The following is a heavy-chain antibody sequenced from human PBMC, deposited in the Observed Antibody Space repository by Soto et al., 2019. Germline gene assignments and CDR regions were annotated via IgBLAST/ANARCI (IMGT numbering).Heavy chain of an antibody. CDR3: ARGGYSSSWSENWFDP. Sequence: SETLSLTCTVSGGSISSYYWSWIRQPPGKGLEWIGEINHSGSTNYNPSLKSRVTISVDTSKNQFSLKLSSVTAADTAVYYCARGGYSSSWSENWFDPWGQGTLVTVSS. J-gene: IGHJ5*02. CDR2: INHSGST. V-gene: IGHV4-34*01. CDR1: GGSISSYY. D-gene: IGHD6-13*01.